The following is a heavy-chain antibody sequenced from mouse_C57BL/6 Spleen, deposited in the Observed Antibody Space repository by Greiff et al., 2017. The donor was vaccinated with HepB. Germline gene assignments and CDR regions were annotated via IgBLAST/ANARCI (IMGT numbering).Heavy chain of an antibody. D-gene: IGHD3-2*02. Sequence: EVQGVESGAELVRPGASVKLSCTASGFNIKDDYMHWVKQRPEQGLEWIGWIDPENGDTEYASKFQGKATITADTSSNTAYLQLSSLTSEDTAVYYCNTWIQDDYWGQGTTLTVSS. J-gene: IGHJ2*01. V-gene: IGHV14-4*01. CDR1: GFNIKDDY. CDR2: IDPENGDT. CDR3: NTWIQDDY.